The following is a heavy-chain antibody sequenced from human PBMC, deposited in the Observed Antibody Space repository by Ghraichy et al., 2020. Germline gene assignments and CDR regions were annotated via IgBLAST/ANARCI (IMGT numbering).Heavy chain of an antibody. V-gene: IGHV4-38-2*02. CDR2: IYHSGST. J-gene: IGHJ6*02. D-gene: IGHD5-18*01. CDR3: ARDTDTAMVISYYYGMDV. Sequence: SETLSLTCAVSGYSISSGYYWGWIRQPPGKGLEWIGSIYHSGSTYYNPSLKSRVTISVDTSKNQFSLKLSSVTAADTAVYYCARDTDTAMVISYYYGMDVWGQGTTVTVSS. CDR1: GYSISSGYY.